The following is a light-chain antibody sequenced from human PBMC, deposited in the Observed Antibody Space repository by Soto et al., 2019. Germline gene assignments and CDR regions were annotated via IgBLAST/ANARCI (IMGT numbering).Light chain of an antibody. J-gene: IGKJ4*01. CDR2: GAS. V-gene: IGKV3-15*01. CDR1: QSVSSN. Sequence: EIVRTQSRATLSVSPGERAALSCRASQSVSSNLAWYQQKPGQAPRLLIYGASTRATGIPARFSGSGSGTEFTLTISSLQSEDFAVYYCQQYNNWPLTFGGGTKVDIK. CDR3: QQYNNWPLT.